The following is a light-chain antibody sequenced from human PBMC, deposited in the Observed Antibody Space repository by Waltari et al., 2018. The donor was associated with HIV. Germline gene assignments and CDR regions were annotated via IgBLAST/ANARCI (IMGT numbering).Light chain of an antibody. J-gene: IGKJ2*01. CDR2: GAS. CDR3: QQSYRTPPT. V-gene: IGKV1-39*01. Sequence: DIQMTQSPSSLSASVGDRVTITCRASQNIGTYLNWYQHKSGTPPKLLIYGASSLHSEVPSRFSAGGSGTDFFFIITDLHPDDLATYYCQQSYRTPPTFGQGTQLELK. CDR1: QNIGTY.